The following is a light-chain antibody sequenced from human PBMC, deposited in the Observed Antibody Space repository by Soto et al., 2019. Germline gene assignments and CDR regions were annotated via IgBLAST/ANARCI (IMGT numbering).Light chain of an antibody. CDR3: QQYNEWPLT. Sequence: EVVMTQSPATLSVSPGERATLSYRASQTVTTNLAWYQQKPGQPPRLVIYGASTRATAIPARLSGSGSGTEFTLTISSLQSEDFAVYYCQQYNEWPLTFGGGTKVEI. J-gene: IGKJ4*01. V-gene: IGKV3-15*01. CDR2: GAS. CDR1: QTVTTN.